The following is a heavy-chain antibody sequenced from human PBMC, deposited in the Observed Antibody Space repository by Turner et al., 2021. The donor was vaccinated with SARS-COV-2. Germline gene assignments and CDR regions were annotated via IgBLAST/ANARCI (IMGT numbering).Heavy chain of an antibody. Sequence: QVQLVQSGAEVKKPGASVKVSCKASGYTFTSYDINWVRQATGQVPEWVGYMNAGSGDTGHARRFQGRVTLTRDTSINTAYMELSGLSFEDTAIYYCARYDYRLRQGFDVWGQGTKVIVSS. CDR2: MNAGSGDT. J-gene: IGHJ3*01. CDR3: ARYDYRLRQGFDV. D-gene: IGHD1-1*01. V-gene: IGHV1-8*01. CDR1: GYTFTSYD.